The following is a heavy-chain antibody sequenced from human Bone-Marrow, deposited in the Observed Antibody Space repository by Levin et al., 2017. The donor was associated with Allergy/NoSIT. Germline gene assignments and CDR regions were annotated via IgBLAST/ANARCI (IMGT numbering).Heavy chain of an antibody. CDR1: GGSISSGGYS. J-gene: IGHJ4*02. Sequence: PSETLSLTCAVSGGSISSGGYSWSWIRQPPGKGLEWIGYIYHSGSTYYNPSLKSRVTISVDRSKNQFSLKLSSVTAADTAVYYCASYSGYLLGWGQGTLVTVSS. CDR3: ASYSGYLLG. CDR2: IYHSGST. V-gene: IGHV4-30-2*01. D-gene: IGHD5-12*01.